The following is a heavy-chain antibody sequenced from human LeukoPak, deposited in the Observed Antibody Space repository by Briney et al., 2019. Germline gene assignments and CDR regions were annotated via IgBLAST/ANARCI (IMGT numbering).Heavy chain of an antibody. CDR3: AAYANDAFDI. Sequence: SETLSLTCAVYGGSFSGYYWSWIRQRPGKGLEWIGEINHSGSTNYNPSLKSRVTISVDTSKNQFSLKLSSVTAADTAVYYCAAYANDAFDIWGQGTMVTVSS. J-gene: IGHJ3*02. CDR1: GGSFSGYY. CDR2: INHSGST. V-gene: IGHV4-34*01.